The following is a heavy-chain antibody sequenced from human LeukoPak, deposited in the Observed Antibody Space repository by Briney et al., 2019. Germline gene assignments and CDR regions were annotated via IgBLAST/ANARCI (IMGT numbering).Heavy chain of an antibody. V-gene: IGHV4-61*02. J-gene: IGHJ6*03. Sequence: PSQTLSLTCTVSGGSISSGSYYWSWIRQPAGKGLEWIGRIYTSGSTNYNPSLKGRVTISVDTSKNQFSLKLSSVTAADTAVYYCASRRQVAATYYYYYYMDVWGKGTTVTVSS. CDR2: IYTSGST. CDR3: ASRRQVAATYYYYYYMDV. CDR1: GGSISSGSYY. D-gene: IGHD2-15*01.